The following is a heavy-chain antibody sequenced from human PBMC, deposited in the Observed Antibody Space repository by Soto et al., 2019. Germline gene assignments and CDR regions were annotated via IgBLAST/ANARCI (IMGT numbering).Heavy chain of an antibody. Sequence: EVQLLESGGGLVQPGGSLRLSCAASGFTFSSYAMSWVRQAPGKGLEWVSAISGSGGSTYYADSVKGRFTISRDNSKNTWYLQMNSLRAEDTAVYYCAKLRLQLGELSPWGQGTLVTVSS. V-gene: IGHV3-23*01. CDR3: AKLRLQLGELSP. J-gene: IGHJ4*02. D-gene: IGHD3-16*02. CDR1: GFTFSSYA. CDR2: ISGSGGST.